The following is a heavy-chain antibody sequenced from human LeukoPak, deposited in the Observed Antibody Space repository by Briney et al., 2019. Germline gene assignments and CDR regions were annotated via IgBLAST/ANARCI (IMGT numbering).Heavy chain of an antibody. D-gene: IGHD3-3*01. J-gene: IGHJ3*02. CDR1: GGSISSYY. Sequence: SETPSLTCTVSGGSISSYYRSWIRQPPGKGLEWIGYIYYSGSTNYNPSLKSRVTISVDTSKNQFSLKLSSVTAADTAVYYCASAERLRRAFDIWGQGTMVTVSS. CDR2: IYYSGST. V-gene: IGHV4-59*01. CDR3: ASAERLRRAFDI.